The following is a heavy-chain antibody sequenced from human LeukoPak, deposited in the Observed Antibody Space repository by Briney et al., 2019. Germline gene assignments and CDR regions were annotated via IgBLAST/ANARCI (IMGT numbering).Heavy chain of an antibody. J-gene: IGHJ3*02. CDR3: ASYLQYDAFDI. D-gene: IGHD4-11*01. V-gene: IGHV3-33*08. CDR2: IWYDGSNK. Sequence: GGSLRLSCAASGFTFSSYAMSWVRQAPGKGLEWVAVIWYDGSNKYYADSVKGRFTISRDNSKNTLYLQMNSLRAEDTAVYYCASYLQYDAFDIWGQGTMVTVSS. CDR1: GFTFSSYA.